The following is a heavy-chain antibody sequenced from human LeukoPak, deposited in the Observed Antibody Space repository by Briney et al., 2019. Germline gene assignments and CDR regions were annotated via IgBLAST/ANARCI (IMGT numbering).Heavy chain of an antibody. Sequence: GGSLRLSCAASGFTFSSYSMNWVRQAPGKGLEWVSGISGSGGNTYYADSVKGRFTISRDNSKNTLYLQMNSLRAEDTAVYYCAKSGSSGYYYYMDVWGKGTTVTVSS. CDR3: AKSGSSGYYYYMDV. CDR2: ISGSGGNT. D-gene: IGHD6-6*01. J-gene: IGHJ6*03. CDR1: GFTFSSYS. V-gene: IGHV3-23*01.